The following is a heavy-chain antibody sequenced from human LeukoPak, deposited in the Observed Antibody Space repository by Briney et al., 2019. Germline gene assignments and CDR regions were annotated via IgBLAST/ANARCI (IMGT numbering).Heavy chain of an antibody. D-gene: IGHD2-15*01. CDR3: ARDPAYCSGGSCYSIATGWFDP. Sequence: ASVKVSCKASGYTFTSYYMHWVRQAPGQGLEWMGIINPSGGSTSYAQKFQGRVTMTRDTSTGTVYMELSSLRSEDTAVYYCARDPAYCSGGSCYSIATGWFDPWGQGTLVTVSS. J-gene: IGHJ5*02. V-gene: IGHV1-46*01. CDR1: GYTFTSYY. CDR2: INPSGGST.